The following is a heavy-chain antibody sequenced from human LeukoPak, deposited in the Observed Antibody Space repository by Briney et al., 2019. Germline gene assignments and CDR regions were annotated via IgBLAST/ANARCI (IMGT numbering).Heavy chain of an antibody. CDR1: GGSISSYY. Sequence: SETLSLTCTVSGGSISSYYWSWIRQPPGKGLEWIGYIYYSGRTNYNPSLKGRVTISVDTSKNQFSLKLTSVTAADTAVYYCARDGYDYGDYFDYWGQGTLVTVSS. D-gene: IGHD4-17*01. CDR2: IYYSGRT. CDR3: ARDGYDYGDYFDY. J-gene: IGHJ4*02. V-gene: IGHV4-59*01.